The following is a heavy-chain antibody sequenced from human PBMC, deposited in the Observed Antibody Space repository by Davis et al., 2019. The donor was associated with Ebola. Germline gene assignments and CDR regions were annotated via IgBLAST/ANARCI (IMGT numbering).Heavy chain of an antibody. CDR1: GGYMNSYY. CDR3: ARGPTYYYDSSGYSGNWFDP. D-gene: IGHD3-22*01. J-gene: IGHJ5*02. Sequence: SETLSLTCIVSGGYMNSYYWSWIRQPPGKGLEWIGYIYYSGSTNYNPSLKSRVTISVDTSKNQFSLKLSSVTAADTAVYYCARGPTYYYDSSGYSGNWFDPWGQGTLVTVSS. CDR2: IYYSGST. V-gene: IGHV4-59*01.